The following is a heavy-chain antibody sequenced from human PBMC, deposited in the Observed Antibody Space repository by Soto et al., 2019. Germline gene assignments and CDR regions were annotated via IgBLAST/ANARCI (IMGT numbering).Heavy chain of an antibody. CDR3: ARGFEYSSSWGMDV. D-gene: IGHD6-6*01. CDR1: GFTFSSYS. Sequence: PGGSLRLSCAASGFTFSSYSMNWVRQAPGKGLEWVSSISSSSSYIYYADSVKGRFTISRGNAKNSLYLQMNSLRAEDTAVYYCARGFEYSSSWGMDVWGQGTTVTVSS. J-gene: IGHJ6*02. V-gene: IGHV3-21*01. CDR2: ISSSSSYI.